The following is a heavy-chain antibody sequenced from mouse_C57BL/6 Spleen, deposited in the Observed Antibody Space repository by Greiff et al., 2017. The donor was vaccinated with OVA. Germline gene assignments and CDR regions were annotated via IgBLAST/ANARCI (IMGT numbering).Heavy chain of an antibody. J-gene: IGHJ2*01. V-gene: IGHV5-6*01. Sequence: EVQRVESGGDLVKPGGSLKLSCAASGFTFSSYGMSWVRQTPDKRLEWVATISSGGSYTYYPDSVKGRFTISRDNAKNTLYLQMSSLKSEDTAMYYCARRNYPYYFDYWGQGTTLTVSS. CDR3: ARRNYPYYFDY. D-gene: IGHD2-1*01. CDR2: ISSGGSYT. CDR1: GFTFSSYG.